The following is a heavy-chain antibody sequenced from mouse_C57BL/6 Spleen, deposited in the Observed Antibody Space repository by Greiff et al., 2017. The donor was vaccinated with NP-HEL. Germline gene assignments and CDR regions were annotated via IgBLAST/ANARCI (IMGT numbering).Heavy chain of an antibody. CDR1: GYTFTDYE. CDR2: IDPETGGT. Sequence: VQLQESGAELVRPGASVTLSCKASGYTFTDYEMHWVKQTPVHGLEWIGAIDPETGGTAYNQKFKGKAILTADKSSSTAYMELRSLTSEDSAVYYCARESFLYYFDYWGQGTTLTVSS. CDR3: ARESFLYYFDY. J-gene: IGHJ2*01. V-gene: IGHV1-15*01.